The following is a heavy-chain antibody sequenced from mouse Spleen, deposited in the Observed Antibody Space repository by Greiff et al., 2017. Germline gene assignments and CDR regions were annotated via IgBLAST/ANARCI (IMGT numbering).Heavy chain of an antibody. V-gene: IGHV2-2*01. CDR3: ARRGYGYWYFDV. CDR2: IWSGGST. Sequence: VQLQQSGPGLVQPSQSLSITCTVSGFSLTSYGVHWVRQSPGKGLEWLGVIWSGGSTDYNAAFISRLSISKDNSKSQVFFKMNSLQADDTAIYYCARRGYGYWYFDVWGAGTTVTVSS. J-gene: IGHJ1*01. D-gene: IGHD3-1*01. CDR1: GFSLTSYG.